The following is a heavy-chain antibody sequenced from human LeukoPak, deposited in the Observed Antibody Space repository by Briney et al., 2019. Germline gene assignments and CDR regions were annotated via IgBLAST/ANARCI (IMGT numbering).Heavy chain of an antibody. CDR2: IRIPTGAL. D-gene: IGHD3-22*01. Sequence: PGGSLRLSCAASGFTFSSYTIHWVRQAPGEGLEWLSYIRIPTGALYYADSVKGRFTISRDNAKNSLYLQMNNLRAEDTAVYYCVRGKLVYYYDNSGYFDSWGQGTLVTVSS. J-gene: IGHJ4*02. CDR3: VRGKLVYYYDNSGYFDS. V-gene: IGHV3-48*01. CDR1: GFTFSSYT.